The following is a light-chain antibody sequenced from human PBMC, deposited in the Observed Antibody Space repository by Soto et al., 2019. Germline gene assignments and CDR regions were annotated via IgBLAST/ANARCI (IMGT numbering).Light chain of an antibody. V-gene: IGKV3-20*01. CDR2: GAS. Sequence: EIVLTQSPGTLPLSPGERATLSCRASQSVSSSYLAWYQQKPGQAPRLLIYGASSRATGIPDRFSGSGSGTDFTLTISRLEPEDFAVYYCQLRRTFGQGTKVDIK. J-gene: IGKJ1*01. CDR3: QLRRT. CDR1: QSVSSSY.